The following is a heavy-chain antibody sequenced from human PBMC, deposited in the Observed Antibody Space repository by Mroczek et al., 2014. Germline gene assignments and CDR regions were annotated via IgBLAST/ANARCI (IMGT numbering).Heavy chain of an antibody. V-gene: IGHV1-2*02. J-gene: IGHJ4*02. CDR2: INPNSGGT. CDR3: ALGYCSSTSCYKGSVLFDY. CDR1: GYTFTGYY. D-gene: IGHD2-2*02. Sequence: QVQLVESGAEVKKPGASVKVSCKASGYTFTGYYMHWVRQAPGQGLEWMGWINPNSGGTNYAQKFQGRVTMTRDTSISTAYMELSRLRSDDTAVYYCALGYCSSTSCYKGSVLFDYWGQGTLVTVSS.